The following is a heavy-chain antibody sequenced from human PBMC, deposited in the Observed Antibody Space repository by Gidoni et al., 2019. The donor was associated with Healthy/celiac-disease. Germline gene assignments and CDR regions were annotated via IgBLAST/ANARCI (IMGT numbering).Heavy chain of an antibody. CDR1: GGSISYYY. J-gene: IGHJ3*02. V-gene: IGHV4-59*01. CDR2: IYYSGST. Sequence: KPSETLSLTCTVSGGSISYYYWSWIRQPPGKGLEWIGYIYYSGSTNYNPSLKSRVTISLDTSKNQFSLKLSSVTAAYTAVYYCARDRGYYDSSGYLAFDIWGQGTMVTVSS. CDR3: ARDRGYYDSSGYLAFDI. D-gene: IGHD3-22*01.